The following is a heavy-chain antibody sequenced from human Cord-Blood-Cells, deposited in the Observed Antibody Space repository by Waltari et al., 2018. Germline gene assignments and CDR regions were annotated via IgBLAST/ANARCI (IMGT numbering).Heavy chain of an antibody. CDR1: GGTFSSYA. CDR2: IIHIFGTA. J-gene: IGHJ4*02. V-gene: IGHV1-69*01. D-gene: IGHD6-13*01. CDR3: ARDDGRGWPSSSFDY. Sequence: QVQLVQSGAEVKKPGSSVKVSCKASGGTFSSYAISCRRNPPGQGPAWMGGIIHIFGTANYAQKFQGRVTITADESTSTAYMELSSLRSEDTAVYYCARDDGRGWPSSSFDYWGQGTLVTVSS.